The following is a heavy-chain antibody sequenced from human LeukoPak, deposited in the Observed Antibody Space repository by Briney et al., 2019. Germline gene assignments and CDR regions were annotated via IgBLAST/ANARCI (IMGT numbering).Heavy chain of an antibody. CDR2: ISGSGGST. CDR1: GFTFSSYA. CDR3: AKEDSGYDYPDYYYGMDV. D-gene: IGHD5-12*01. V-gene: IGHV3-23*01. J-gene: IGHJ6*02. Sequence: QPGGSLRLSCAASGFTFSSYAMSWVRQAPGKGLEWVSAISGSGGSTYYADSVKGRFTISRGNSKNTLYLQMNSLRAEDTAVYYCAKEDSGYDYPDYYYGMDVWGQGTTVTVSS.